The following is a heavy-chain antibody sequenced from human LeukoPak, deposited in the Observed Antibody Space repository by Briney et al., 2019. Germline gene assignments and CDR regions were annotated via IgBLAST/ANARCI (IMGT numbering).Heavy chain of an antibody. CDR1: GFTFSSYA. CDR3: AKDLYCSGGSCYWGWAFDI. J-gene: IGHJ3*02. V-gene: IGHV3-23*01. CDR2: ISGSGGST. D-gene: IGHD2-15*01. Sequence: GGSLRLSCAASGFTFSSYAMSWVRQAPGKGLEWVSAISGSGGSTYYADSVKGRFTISRDNSKNTLYLQMNSLRAEDTAVYYCAKDLYCSGGSCYWGWAFDIWGQGTMATVSS.